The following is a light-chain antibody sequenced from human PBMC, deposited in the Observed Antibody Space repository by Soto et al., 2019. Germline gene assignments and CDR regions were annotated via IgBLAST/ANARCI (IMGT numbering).Light chain of an antibody. CDR2: DAS. J-gene: IGKJ2*01. V-gene: IGKV1-5*01. CDR1: ESISTW. CDR3: QQYWT. Sequence: DIQMTQSPSTLSASVGDRVTITCRASESISTWLAWYQQKPGRAPKLLIHDASNLESGVPSRFSGSGSGTDFTLTISSLQPEDFATYYCQQYWTFGQGTKVEIK.